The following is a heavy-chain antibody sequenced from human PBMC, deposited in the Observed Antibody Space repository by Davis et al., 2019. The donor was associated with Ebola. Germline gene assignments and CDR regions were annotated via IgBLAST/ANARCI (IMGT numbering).Heavy chain of an antibody. J-gene: IGHJ4*02. D-gene: IGHD2-2*02. CDR2: ISNDGRT. CDR3: AKDGWGVVPPAIFFDY. CDR1: EYSVGENF. Sequence: PGGSLRLSCVASEYSVGENFLSWVRQAPGKGLEWVSVISNDGRTYYVESVEGRFTISRDNSKNTFYLQMNSLRAEDTAVYYCAKDGWGVVPPAIFFDYWGQGSLVTVSS. V-gene: IGHV3-53*01.